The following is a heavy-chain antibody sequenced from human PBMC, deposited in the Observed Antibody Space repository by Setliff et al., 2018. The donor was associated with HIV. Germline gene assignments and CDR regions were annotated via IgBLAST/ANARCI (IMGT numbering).Heavy chain of an antibody. CDR3: ARQGDYDILTGYYRGPHDAFDI. CDR1: GYSFTSYW. J-gene: IGHJ3*02. V-gene: IGHV5-51*01. D-gene: IGHD3-9*01. Sequence: RGESLKISCKGSGYSFTSYWIAWVRQMPGKGLEWMGIIYPGDSDTRYSLSFQGQVTISADKSISTAYLQWSSLKASDTAMYYCARQGDYDILTGYYRGPHDAFDIWGQGTMVTVSS. CDR2: IYPGDSDT.